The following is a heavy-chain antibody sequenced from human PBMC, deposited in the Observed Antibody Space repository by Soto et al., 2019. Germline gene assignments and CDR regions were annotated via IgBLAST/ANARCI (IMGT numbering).Heavy chain of an antibody. CDR2: INQDGSEK. V-gene: IGHV3-7*05. CDR1: GFTFRTYW. D-gene: IGHD5-18*01. CDR3: ARDGSTSWYSYDYHGMDG. J-gene: IGHJ6*01. Sequence: EVQLVESGGGLVQPGGSLRLSCGASGFTFRTYWLSWVRQVPGKGLEWVANINQDGSEKNYVDSVKGRFTLSRDNAKNALYLKMSSLRAEDTALYYCARDGSTSWYSYDYHGMDGWGQGTTVTVSS.